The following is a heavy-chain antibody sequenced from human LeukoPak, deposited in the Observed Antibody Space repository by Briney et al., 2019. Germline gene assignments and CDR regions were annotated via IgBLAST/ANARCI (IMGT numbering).Heavy chain of an antibody. CDR2: IYYSGST. CDR3: ARAPRIAVAYYDP. Sequence: SETLSLTCTVSGGSISSYYWSWIRQPPGKGLEWIGYIYYSGSTNYNPSLKSRVTISVDTSKNQFSLKLSSVTAADTAVYYCARAPRIAVAYYDPWGQGTLVTVSS. V-gene: IGHV4-59*01. J-gene: IGHJ5*02. D-gene: IGHD6-19*01. CDR1: GGSISSYY.